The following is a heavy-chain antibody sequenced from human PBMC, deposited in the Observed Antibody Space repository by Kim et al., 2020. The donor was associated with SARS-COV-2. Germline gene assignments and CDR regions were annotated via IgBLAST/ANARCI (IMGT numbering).Heavy chain of an antibody. CDR3: ASAYYDFYSFDY. Sequence: ASVKVSCKASGYTFTGYYMHWVRQAPGQGLEWMGRINPNSGGTNYAQKFQGRVTMTRDTSISTAYMELSRLRSDDTAVYYCASAYYDFYSFDYWGQGTLVTVSS. CDR2: INPNSGGT. CDR1: GYTFTGYY. J-gene: IGHJ4*02. V-gene: IGHV1-2*06. D-gene: IGHD3-3*01.